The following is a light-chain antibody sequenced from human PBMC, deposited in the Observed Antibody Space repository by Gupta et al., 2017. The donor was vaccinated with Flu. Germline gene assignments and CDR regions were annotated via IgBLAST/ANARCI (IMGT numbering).Light chain of an antibody. Sequence: YQLTQAPAMSVSPGQTATITCSGSALSKQYVYWYRQRPGQAPVLLIYKDTERASGIPDRISGSSSGTRVTLTIRGVQTEDDADYYCQSADITGASRVFGGGT. CDR3: QSADITGASRV. CDR1: ALSKQY. CDR2: KDT. V-gene: IGLV3-25*02. J-gene: IGLJ3*02.